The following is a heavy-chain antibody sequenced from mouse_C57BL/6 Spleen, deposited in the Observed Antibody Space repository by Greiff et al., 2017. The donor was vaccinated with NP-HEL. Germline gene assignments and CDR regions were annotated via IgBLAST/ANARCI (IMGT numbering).Heavy chain of an antibody. D-gene: IGHD1-1*01. CDR1: GYTFTSYW. CDR2: IYPSDSET. Sequence: VQLQQSGAELVRPGSSVKLSCKASGYTFTSYWMDWVKQRPGQGLEWIGNIYPSDSETHYNQKFKDKATLTVDKSSSTAYMQLSSLTSEDSAVYYCARCPGSSYFDYWGQGTTLTVSS. CDR3: ARCPGSSYFDY. J-gene: IGHJ2*01. V-gene: IGHV1-61*01.